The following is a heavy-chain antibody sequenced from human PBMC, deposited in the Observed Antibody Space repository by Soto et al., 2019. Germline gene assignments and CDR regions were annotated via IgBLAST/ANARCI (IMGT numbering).Heavy chain of an antibody. CDR3: ARYRIAADLSYFDH. Sequence: EVQLVESGGGLVQPGRSLRLSCKASGFTFGAYAMSWVRQAPGKGLEWVGSIRSKAYWGTTEYATSVRGRFTISREDSNSIAYLQMDSLKTEDTAMYYCARYRIAADLSYFDHWGQGTLVTVSS. CDR1: GFTFGAYA. CDR2: IRSKAYWGTT. J-gene: IGHJ4*02. D-gene: IGHD6-13*01. V-gene: IGHV3-49*04.